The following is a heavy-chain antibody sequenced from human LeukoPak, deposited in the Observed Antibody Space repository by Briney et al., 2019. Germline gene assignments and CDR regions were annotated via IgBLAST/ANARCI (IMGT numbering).Heavy chain of an antibody. V-gene: IGHV5-51*01. CDR3: ASAIAVAGPDAFDI. J-gene: IGHJ3*02. CDR2: IYPGDSDT. CDR1: GYSFTSYW. Sequence: KPGESLKISCKGSGYSFTSYWIGWVRQMPGKGLEWMGIIYPGDSDTRYSPSYQGQVTISADRSISTAYLQWSSLKASDTAMYYCASAIAVAGPDAFDIWGQGTMVTVSS. D-gene: IGHD6-19*01.